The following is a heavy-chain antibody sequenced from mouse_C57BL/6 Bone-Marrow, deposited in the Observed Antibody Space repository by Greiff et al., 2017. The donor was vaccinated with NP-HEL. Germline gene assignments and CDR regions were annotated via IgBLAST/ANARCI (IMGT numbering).Heavy chain of an antibody. J-gene: IGHJ2*01. CDR2: IDPEDGET. V-gene: IGHV14-2*01. Sequence: EVQLQQSGAELVKPGASVKLSCTASGFNIKDYYMHWVKQRTEQGLEWIGRIDPEDGETKHAPKFQGKATITADTSSNTAYLQLSSLTSEDTAVYYCARSGNDYWGQGTTLTVSS. CDR1: GFNIKDYY. CDR3: ARSGNDY. D-gene: IGHD3-2*02.